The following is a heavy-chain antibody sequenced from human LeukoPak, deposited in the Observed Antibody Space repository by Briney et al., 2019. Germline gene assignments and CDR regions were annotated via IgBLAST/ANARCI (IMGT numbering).Heavy chain of an antibody. V-gene: IGHV4-59*01. D-gene: IGHD3-22*01. J-gene: IGHJ4*02. Sequence: SESLSLTCTLSGGSLSSYYWSWIRQPPGRGMEWIGYIYYSGSTNYNPSLKSRVTISVDTSKNQFSLKLSSVTAADTAVYYCERGGLDMIVDYWGQGTLVTVSS. CDR1: GGSLSSYY. CDR2: IYYSGST. CDR3: ERGGLDMIVDY.